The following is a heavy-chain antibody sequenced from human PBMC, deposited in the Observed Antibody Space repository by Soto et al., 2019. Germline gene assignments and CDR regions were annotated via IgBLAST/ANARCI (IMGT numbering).Heavy chain of an antibody. Sequence: LXLSCVASGFTFSSFEMNWVRQAPGKGLEWISYISSGGKTTYYADSVKGRFTISRDNAKNSLYLQMSSLRAEDAAVYYCARNYIIYYDGSRAHYYWGRGTLVTVSS. D-gene: IGHD3-22*01. CDR2: ISSGGKTT. V-gene: IGHV3-48*03. CDR3: ARNYIIYYDGSRAHYY. J-gene: IGHJ4*02. CDR1: GFTFSSFE.